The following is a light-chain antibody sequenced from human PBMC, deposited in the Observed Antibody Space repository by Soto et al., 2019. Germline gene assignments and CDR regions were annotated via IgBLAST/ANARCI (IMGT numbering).Light chain of an antibody. V-gene: IGKV1-39*01. CDR1: QSISIY. J-gene: IGKJ4*01. Sequence: DIQMTQSPSSLSASVGDRVTITCRATQSISIYLNWYQQKPGKAPNLLIYAASNLQSGVPSRFSGSGSGTDFTLTISSLQPEDFATYHGQHSYSHPLTFGGGTKVEIK. CDR2: AAS. CDR3: QHSYSHPLT.